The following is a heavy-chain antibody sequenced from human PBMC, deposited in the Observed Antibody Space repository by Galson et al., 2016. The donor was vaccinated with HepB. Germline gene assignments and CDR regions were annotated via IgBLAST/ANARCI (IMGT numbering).Heavy chain of an antibody. D-gene: IGHD1-1*01. J-gene: IGHJ4*02. V-gene: IGHV3-7*03. CDR3: ASEPTKSNEGY. CDR1: GFTFNNYA. CDR2: INQDGSQK. Sequence: SLRLSCAASGFTFNNYAMSWVRQAPGKGLEWVANINQDGSQKNYVDSVEGRFTISRDYAKNSLYLQMSSLRAEDTAVYYCASEPTKSNEGYWGQGTLVSVSS.